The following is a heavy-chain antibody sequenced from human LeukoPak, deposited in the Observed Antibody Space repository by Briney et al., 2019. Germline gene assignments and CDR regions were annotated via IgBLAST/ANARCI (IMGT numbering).Heavy chain of an antibody. V-gene: IGHV3-48*01. CDR1: GFTFSSYG. Sequence: GGSLRLSCAASGFTFSSYGMHWVRQAPGKGLEWLSYISSSSNTIHYADSVKGRFTTSRDNAKNSLYLQMNSLRAEDTAVYYCARTSGMAAAAGYWGQGTLVTVSS. CDR2: ISSSSNTI. D-gene: IGHD6-13*01. J-gene: IGHJ4*02. CDR3: ARTSGMAAAAGY.